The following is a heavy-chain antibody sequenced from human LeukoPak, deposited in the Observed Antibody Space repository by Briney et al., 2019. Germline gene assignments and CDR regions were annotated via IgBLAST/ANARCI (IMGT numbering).Heavy chain of an antibody. CDR1: GSTFSSYA. CDR2: ISGNAGSS. J-gene: IGHJ4*02. CDR3: ATDGRSGRHDFDY. D-gene: IGHD3-10*01. V-gene: IGHV3-23*01. Sequence: GGSLRLSCAASGSTFSSYAMSWVRQAPGKGLERVSVISGNAGSSHYADSVKGRFTVSRDNSKNTLYLQMNSLRAEDTAVYFCATDGRSGRHDFDYWGQGTLVTVSS.